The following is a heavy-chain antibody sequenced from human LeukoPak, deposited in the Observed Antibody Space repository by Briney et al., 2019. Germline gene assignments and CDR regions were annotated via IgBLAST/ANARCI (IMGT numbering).Heavy chain of an antibody. D-gene: IGHD3-22*01. J-gene: IGHJ4*02. CDR1: GFTFSSYG. CDR3: ARLDSSGYYYNY. CDR2: IWYDGSNK. V-gene: IGHV3-33*01. Sequence: GGSLRLSCAASGFTFSSYGMHWVRQAPGKGLEWVAVIWYDGSNKYYADSVKGRFTISRDNSKNTLYLQMNSLRAEDTAVYYCARLDSSGYYYNYWGQGTLVTVSS.